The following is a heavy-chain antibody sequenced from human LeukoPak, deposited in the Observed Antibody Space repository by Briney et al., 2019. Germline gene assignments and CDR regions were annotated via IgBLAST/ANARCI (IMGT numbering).Heavy chain of an antibody. D-gene: IGHD3-10*01. CDR3: ARIPPGSGSYYADY. V-gene: IGHV4-34*01. J-gene: IGHJ4*02. Sequence: SETLSLTCAVYGGSFSGYYWSWIRQPPGKGLGWIGEINHSGSTNYNPSLKSRVTMSVDTSKNQFSLKLSSVTAADTAVYYCARIPPGSGSYYADYWGQGTLVTVSS. CDR2: INHSGST. CDR1: GGSFSGYY.